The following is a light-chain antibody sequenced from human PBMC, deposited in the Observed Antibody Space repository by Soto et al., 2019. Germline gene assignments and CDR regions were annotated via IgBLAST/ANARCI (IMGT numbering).Light chain of an antibody. CDR3: QQYDSSPIT. V-gene: IGKV3-20*01. CDR2: GAS. J-gene: IGKJ5*01. Sequence: EIVLTQSPVTLSLSPGERATLSCRASQSVSSSYLAWYQQKPGQAPRLLIYGASSRATGIPDRFSGSGSGTDFTLTIRRLEPEDFAVYYCQQYDSSPITFGQGTRLEIK. CDR1: QSVSSSY.